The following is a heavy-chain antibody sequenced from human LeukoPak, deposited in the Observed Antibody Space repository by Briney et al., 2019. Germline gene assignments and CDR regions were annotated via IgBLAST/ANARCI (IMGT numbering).Heavy chain of an antibody. V-gene: IGHV3-21*01. CDR3: ARDMVRYFDWLLEYYYYGMDV. J-gene: IGHJ6*02. Sequence: GGSLRLSCAASGFTFSSYSMNWVRQAPGKGLERVSSISSSSSYIYYADSVKGRFTISRDNAKNSLYLQMNSLRAEDTAVYYCARDMVRYFDWLLEYYYYGMDVWDQGTTVTVSS. D-gene: IGHD3-9*01. CDR1: GFTFSSYS. CDR2: ISSSSSYI.